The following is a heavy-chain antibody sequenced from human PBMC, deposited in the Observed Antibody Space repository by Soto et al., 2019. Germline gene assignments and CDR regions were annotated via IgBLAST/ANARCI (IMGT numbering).Heavy chain of an antibody. CDR3: ARIGIEWLRSGHAFDI. J-gene: IGHJ3*02. D-gene: IGHD5-12*01. CDR2: ISSSSSYI. Sequence: GGSLRLSCAASGFTFSSYSMNWVRQAPGKGLEWVSSISSSSSYIYYADSVRGRFTISRDNAKNSLYLQMNSLRAEDTAVYYCARIGIEWLRSGHAFDIWGQGTMVTVSS. V-gene: IGHV3-21*01. CDR1: GFTFSSYS.